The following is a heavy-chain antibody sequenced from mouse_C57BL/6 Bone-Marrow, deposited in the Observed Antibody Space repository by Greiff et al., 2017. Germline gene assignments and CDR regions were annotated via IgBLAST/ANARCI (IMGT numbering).Heavy chain of an antibody. CDR1: GYTFTSYW. CDR2: IDPNSGGT. CDR3: ARGDYYGSSPAWFAY. V-gene: IGHV1-72*01. Sequence: QVQLQQPGAELVKPGASVKLSCKASGYTFTSYWMHWVKQRPGRGLEWIGRIDPNSGGTKYNEKFKSKATLTVDKPSSTAYMQLSSLTSEDSAVYDCARGDYYGSSPAWFAYWGQGTLVTFSA. D-gene: IGHD1-1*01. J-gene: IGHJ3*01.